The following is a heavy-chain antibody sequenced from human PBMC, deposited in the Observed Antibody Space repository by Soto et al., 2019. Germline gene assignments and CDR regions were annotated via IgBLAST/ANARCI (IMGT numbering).Heavy chain of an antibody. Sequence: QVQLVQSGDEVRKPGSSVKVSCKASGSIFVNYGIAWVRQAPGQGLEWMGWISPYRGNTHYASKVQGRLTMTTDTSTSTAYMELGSLTSDDTAVYYCAMVDNFVTPTPQDVWGQGTTVTVSS. CDR1: GSIFVNYG. CDR2: ISPYRGNT. V-gene: IGHV1-18*01. CDR3: AMVDNFVTPTPQDV. D-gene: IGHD3-16*02. J-gene: IGHJ6*02.